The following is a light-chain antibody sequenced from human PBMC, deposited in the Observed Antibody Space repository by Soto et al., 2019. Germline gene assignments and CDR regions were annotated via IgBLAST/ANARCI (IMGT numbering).Light chain of an antibody. J-gene: IGKJ4*02. CDR1: QSVSSY. Sequence: EIVLTQSPAPLSLSPGERATLSCRASQSVSSYLAWYQQKPGQAPRLLIYDASNRATGIPARFRGSGSGTDFTLTISSLEPEDFAVYYCQQRSNWPPFTFGGGTKVEIK. V-gene: IGKV3-11*01. CDR3: QQRSNWPPFT. CDR2: DAS.